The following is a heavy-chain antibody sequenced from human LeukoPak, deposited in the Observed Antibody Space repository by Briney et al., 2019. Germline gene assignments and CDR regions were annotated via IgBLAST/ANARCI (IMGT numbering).Heavy chain of an antibody. Sequence: GGSLRLSCVGSGLTFSNYAMSWVRQAPGKGLDWVSVISGSAHKIRYADSVRGRFTISRDNSGNTVYLQMNNLRGEDTAIYYCAGRITGYSSGYVFWGQGTLVTVSS. CDR1: GLTFSNYA. J-gene: IGHJ4*02. CDR3: AGRITGYSSGYVF. CDR2: ISGSAHKI. V-gene: IGHV3-23*01. D-gene: IGHD5-18*01.